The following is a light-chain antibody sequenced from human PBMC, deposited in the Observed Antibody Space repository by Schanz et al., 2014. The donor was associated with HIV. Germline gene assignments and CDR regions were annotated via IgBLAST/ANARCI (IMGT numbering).Light chain of an antibody. Sequence: DIQMTQSPSTLSASVGDRITITCRASQSISEWLAWYQQKPGQAPNLLISEASTLESGVPSRFSGTGSGTEFTLTISSLQPEDFATYYCLQDYNYLYTFGQGTKLEIK. CDR2: EAS. V-gene: IGKV1-5*03. CDR1: QSISEW. CDR3: LQDYNYLYT. J-gene: IGKJ2*01.